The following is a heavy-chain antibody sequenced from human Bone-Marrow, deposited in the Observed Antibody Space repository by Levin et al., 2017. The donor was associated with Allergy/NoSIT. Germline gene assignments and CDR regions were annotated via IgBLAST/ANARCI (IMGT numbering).Heavy chain of an antibody. J-gene: IGHJ4*02. V-gene: IGHV3-30*03. CDR1: GFYFSGFG. Sequence: GESLKISCAASGFYFSGFGMHWVRQAPGQGLQWLAVLSFDGTYERYAESVKGRFTISRDNSKKTVYLQMNSLRVEDAAMYYGARDSETNMETGMDAFDYWGRGTLVTVSS. D-gene: IGHD1-1*01. CDR2: LSFDGTYE. CDR3: ARDSETNMETGMDAFDY.